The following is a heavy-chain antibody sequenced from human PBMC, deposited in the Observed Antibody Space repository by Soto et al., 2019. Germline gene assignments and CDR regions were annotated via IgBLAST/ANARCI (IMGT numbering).Heavy chain of an antibody. J-gene: IGHJ6*02. CDR1: GFTFSSYG. CDR2: IWYDGINK. D-gene: IGHD3-9*01. V-gene: IGHV3-33*01. CDR3: ARGEYDILTGYLIYYGMDV. Sequence: PGGSLRLSCAASGFTFSSYGMHWVRQAPGKGLERVAVIWYDGINKYYADSVKGRLTISRDNSKNTLYLQMNSLRAEDTAVYYCARGEYDILTGYLIYYGMDVWGQGTTVTVSS.